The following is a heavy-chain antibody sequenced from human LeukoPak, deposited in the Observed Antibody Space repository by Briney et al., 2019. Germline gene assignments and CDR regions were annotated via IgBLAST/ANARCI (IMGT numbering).Heavy chain of an antibody. Sequence: GGSLRLSXTASGFTFSTYWMHWVRQAPGKGLVWVSRVNGDGTSTVYADSVKGRFTISRDNAKNTLYLQMNSLRAEDTAVYYCARDLSPAHFWGQGTLVTVSS. V-gene: IGHV3-74*01. CDR1: GFTFSTYW. CDR3: ARDLSPAHF. J-gene: IGHJ4*02. D-gene: IGHD2/OR15-2a*01. CDR2: VNGDGTST.